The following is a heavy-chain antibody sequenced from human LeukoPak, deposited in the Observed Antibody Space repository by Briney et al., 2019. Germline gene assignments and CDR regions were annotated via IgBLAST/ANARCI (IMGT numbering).Heavy chain of an antibody. CDR1: GFTFSNFG. Sequence: GGSLRLSCSASGFTFSNFGTNWVRQAPGKGLEWVSCMDRHTNIYYADSVRRRFTISRDTAKTSVYLQMNSLTVEDTAVYYCVGDPTTNRFQYFQFWGQGALVTVSS. CDR3: VGDPTTNRFQYFQF. J-gene: IGHJ4*02. V-gene: IGHV3-21*01. D-gene: IGHD1-14*01. CDR2: MDRHTNI.